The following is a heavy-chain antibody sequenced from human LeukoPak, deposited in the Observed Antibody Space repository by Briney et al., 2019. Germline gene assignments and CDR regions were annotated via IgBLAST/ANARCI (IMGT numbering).Heavy chain of an antibody. Sequence: GGSLRLSCETAGFTFSSCVMHWVRRTPGKGLVWVSRISHDGFISYADSVKGRFTISRDNAKNTLILRMNSLRAEDTAVYYCARDWVYKIDYWGRGTLVTVSS. CDR1: GFTFSSCV. CDR2: ISHDGFI. V-gene: IGHV3-74*01. CDR3: ARDWVYKIDY. D-gene: IGHD5-24*01. J-gene: IGHJ4*02.